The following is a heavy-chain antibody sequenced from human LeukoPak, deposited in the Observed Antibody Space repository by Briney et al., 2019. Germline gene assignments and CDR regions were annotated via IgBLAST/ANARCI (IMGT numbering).Heavy chain of an antibody. CDR3: ARVRMSPQSTVTNEAGYYFDY. Sequence: GGSLRLSCAASGFTFSSYAMHWVRQAPGKGLEWVAVISYDGSNKYYADSVKGRFTISRDNSKNTLYLQMNSLRAEDTAVYYCARVRMSPQSTVTNEAGYYFDYWGQGTLVTVSS. CDR1: GFTFSSYA. CDR2: ISYDGSNK. D-gene: IGHD4-17*01. J-gene: IGHJ4*02. V-gene: IGHV3-30-3*01.